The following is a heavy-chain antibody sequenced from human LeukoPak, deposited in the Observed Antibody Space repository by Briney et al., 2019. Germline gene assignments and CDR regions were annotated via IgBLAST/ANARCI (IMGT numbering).Heavy chain of an antibody. CDR2: FDPEDGET. Sequence: ASVKVSCKVSGYTLTELSMHWVRQAPGKGLEWMGGFDPEDGETIYAQKFRGRVTMTEDTSTDTAYMELSSLRSEDTAVYYCATARMVRGVISWFDPWGQGTLVTVSS. V-gene: IGHV1-24*01. D-gene: IGHD3-10*01. CDR1: GYTLTELS. CDR3: ATARMVRGVISWFDP. J-gene: IGHJ5*02.